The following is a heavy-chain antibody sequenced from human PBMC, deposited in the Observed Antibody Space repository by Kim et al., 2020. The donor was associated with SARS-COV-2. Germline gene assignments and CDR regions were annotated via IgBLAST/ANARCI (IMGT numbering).Heavy chain of an antibody. J-gene: IGHJ3*02. Sequence: SPSLKSRVTISVDTSKNQLSLQLSSVTAADTAVYYCAENSSGWLTWAFDIWGQVTMVTVSS. V-gene: IGHV4-39*07. CDR3: AENSSGWLTWAFDI. D-gene: IGHD6-19*01.